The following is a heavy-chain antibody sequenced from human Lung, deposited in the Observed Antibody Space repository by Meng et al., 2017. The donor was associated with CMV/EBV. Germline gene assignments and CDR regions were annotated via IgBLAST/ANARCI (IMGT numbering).Heavy chain of an antibody. J-gene: IGHJ4*02. CDR3: ARADKVRFDY. Sequence: VQLQASGPGLVRPSATLSLTCAASVGSMSRTNWWSLVPQPPGKGLEWIGEIYHSGSTNYNPFLKSRVSISVDKSKNQFSLKLSSVTAADTAVYSCARADKVRFDYWGQGTLVTVSS. V-gene: IGHV4-4*02. CDR1: VGSMSRTNW. CDR2: IYHSGST.